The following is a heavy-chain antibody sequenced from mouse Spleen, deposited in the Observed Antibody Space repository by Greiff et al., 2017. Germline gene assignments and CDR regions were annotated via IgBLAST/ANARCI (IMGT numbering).Heavy chain of an antibody. Sequence: LVESGPELVKPGASVKLSCKASGYTFTSYDINWVKQRPGQGLEWIGWIYPRDGSTKYNEKFKGKATLTVDTSSSTAYMELHSLTSEDSAVYFCARRGYGSSFYAMDYWGQGTSVTVSS. CDR2: IYPRDGST. J-gene: IGHJ4*01. CDR1: GYTFTSYD. V-gene: IGHV1-85*01. D-gene: IGHD1-1*01. CDR3: ARRGYGSSFYAMDY.